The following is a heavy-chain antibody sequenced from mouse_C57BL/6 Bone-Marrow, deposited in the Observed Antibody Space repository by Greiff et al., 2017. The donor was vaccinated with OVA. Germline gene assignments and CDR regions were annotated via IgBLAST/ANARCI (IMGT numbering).Heavy chain of an antibody. CDR2: IDPENGDT. CDR1: GFNIKDDY. CDR3: TLVLRSDY. J-gene: IGHJ2*01. Sequence: VQLQQSGAELVRPGASVKLSCTASGFNIKDDYMHWVKQRPEQGLEWIGWIDPENGDTEYASKFQGKATITADTSSNTAYLQLSSLTSEDTAVYYCTLVLRSDYWGQGTTLTVSS. D-gene: IGHD1-1*01. V-gene: IGHV14-4*01.